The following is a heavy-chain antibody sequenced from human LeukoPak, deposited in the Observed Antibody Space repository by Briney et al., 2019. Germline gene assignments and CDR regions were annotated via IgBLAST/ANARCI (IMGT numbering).Heavy chain of an antibody. J-gene: IGHJ4*02. CDR2: ISAGNGNT. D-gene: IGHD1-26*01. CDR3: ARDSGSGNNDY. Sequence: ASVTVSCKASGYTFTSYGISWVRQAPGQRLEWMGWISAGNGNTKYSQNFQGRVTFISNTSATTAFTELSSLRSEDAAVYYCARDSGSGNNDYWGQGTLVTVSS. V-gene: IGHV1-18*01. CDR1: GYTFTSYG.